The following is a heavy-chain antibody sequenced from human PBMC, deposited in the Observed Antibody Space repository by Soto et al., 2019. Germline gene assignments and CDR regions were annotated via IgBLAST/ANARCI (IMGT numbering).Heavy chain of an antibody. J-gene: IGHJ5*02. CDR1: GYTVTNYG. V-gene: IGHV1-18*01. CDR3: ARNCSGGSCYFWWFDP. CDR2: ISAYNGDT. Sequence: QVQLVQSGVEVKTPGASVKVSCKASGYTVTNYGITWVRQAPGQGLEWMGGISAYNGDTNYAQKMQGRVTMTTDTNTSTADMELRSMRSDDTAVYYCARNCSGGSCYFWWFDPWGQGTLVTVSS. D-gene: IGHD2-15*01.